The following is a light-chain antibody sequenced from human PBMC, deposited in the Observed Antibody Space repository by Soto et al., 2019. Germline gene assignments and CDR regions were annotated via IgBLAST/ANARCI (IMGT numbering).Light chain of an antibody. Sequence: EVEMTQATAVQSMPPGERPTLSGRASQSVSRKSAWYQQPRGQAPRLIMYAATTRAAGIPGRCSGSSSGTDFPITISSLPSEDVAVYCCQQYSIWRTFGQGTKVDIK. CDR1: QSVSRK. CDR3: QQYSIWRT. V-gene: IGKV3D-15*01. CDR2: AAT. J-gene: IGKJ1*01.